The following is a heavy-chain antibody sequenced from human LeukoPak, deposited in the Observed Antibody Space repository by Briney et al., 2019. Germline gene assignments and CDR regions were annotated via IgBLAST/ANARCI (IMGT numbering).Heavy chain of an antibody. V-gene: IGHV4-4*07. CDR1: GGSISSYY. J-gene: IGHJ6*02. D-gene: IGHD6-19*01. CDR3: ARDKKQWPPIPDYGMDD. Sequence: SETLSLTCTVSGGSISSYYWSWIRQPAGKGLEWIGRIYTSGSTNYNPSLKSRVTMSVDTSKNQFSLKLSSVTAADTAVYYCARDKKQWPPIPDYGMDDWGQGTTVTVSS. CDR2: IYTSGST.